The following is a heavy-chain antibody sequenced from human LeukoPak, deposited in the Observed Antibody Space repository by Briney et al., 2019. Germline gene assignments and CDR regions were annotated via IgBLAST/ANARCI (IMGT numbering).Heavy chain of an antibody. Sequence: PGGSLRLSCSASGFTFSDYYMSWIRQAPGKGLEWVSYISSSSSHTTYADSVKGRFTISRDNAKNSLSLQVNSLRADDTAVYYCARVGSIAAAGTPGYWGQGTLVTVSS. CDR3: ARVGSIAAAGTPGY. J-gene: IGHJ4*02. D-gene: IGHD6-13*01. V-gene: IGHV3-11*06. CDR2: ISSSSSHT. CDR1: GFTFSDYY.